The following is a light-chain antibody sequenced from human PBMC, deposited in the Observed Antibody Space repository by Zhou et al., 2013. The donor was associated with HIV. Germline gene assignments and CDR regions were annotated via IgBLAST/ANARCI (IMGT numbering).Light chain of an antibody. J-gene: IGLJ2*01. CDR2: DVS. Sequence: QSALTQPASVSGSPGQSITISCTGTSSDVGGYNYVSWYQQHPGKAPKLMIYDVSKRPSGVSNRFSGSKSGNTASLTISGLQAEDEADYYCSSYTSSSTLEVLFGGGTKLTVL. CDR1: SSDVGGYNY. CDR3: SSYTSSSTLEVL. V-gene: IGLV2-14*01.